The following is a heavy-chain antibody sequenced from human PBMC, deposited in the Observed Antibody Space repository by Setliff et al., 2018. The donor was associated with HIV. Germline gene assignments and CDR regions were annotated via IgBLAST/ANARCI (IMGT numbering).Heavy chain of an antibody. CDR3: ARYDRNWNPLDVFDI. CDR1: GYSFSNYG. Sequence: ASVKVSCKASGYSFSNYGISWVRQAPGQGLEWMGWISGYNRNTEYAQNLRGRVNVTKDTSTNKAYMELRNLRSDDTAVYYCARYDRNWNPLDVFDIWGQGTMVTVSS. CDR2: ISGYNRNT. J-gene: IGHJ3*02. D-gene: IGHD1-1*01. V-gene: IGHV1-18*01.